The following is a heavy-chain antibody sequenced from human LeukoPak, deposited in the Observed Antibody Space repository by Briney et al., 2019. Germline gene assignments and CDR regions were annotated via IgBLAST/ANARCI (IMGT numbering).Heavy chain of an antibody. CDR1: GFTFSGYA. V-gene: IGHV3-23*01. Sequence: PGGSLRLSCAASGFTFSGYAMSWVRQAPGKGLEWVSCIYGSGDTTYYADAVKGRFTISRDNSKDTLYLQMNSLRAEDTAIYYCAKNSAGTCYSHIAYWGQGTLVTVSS. CDR3: AKNSAGTCYSHIAY. J-gene: IGHJ4*02. D-gene: IGHD2-15*01. CDR2: IYGSGDTT.